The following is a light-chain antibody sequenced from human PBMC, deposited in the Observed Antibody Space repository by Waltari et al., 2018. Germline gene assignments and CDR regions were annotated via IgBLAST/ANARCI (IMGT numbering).Light chain of an antibody. CDR2: TAS. Sequence: DIQMTQSPSSLSASVGDRVTITCRASQSISSYLNWYQQKPGKAPNRLIYTASSLQSGDPSRFSGSGSGTDFTLTISRVQPEDFATYYCQQSYSTPKTFGQGTKVEIK. CDR1: QSISSY. J-gene: IGKJ1*01. V-gene: IGKV1-39*01. CDR3: QQSYSTPKT.